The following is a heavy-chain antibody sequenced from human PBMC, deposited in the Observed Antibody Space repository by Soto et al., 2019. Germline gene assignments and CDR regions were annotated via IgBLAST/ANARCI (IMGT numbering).Heavy chain of an antibody. V-gene: IGHV1-69*06. D-gene: IGHD6-13*01. CDR2: IIPIFGTA. J-gene: IGHJ6*02. Sequence: ASVKVSCKASGGTFSSYAISWVRQAPGQGLEWMGGIIPIFGTANYAQKFQGRVTITADKSTSKAYMELSSLRSEDTAVYYCARLMGAAAFYGMDVWGQGTTVTVSS. CDR1: GGTFSSYA. CDR3: ARLMGAAAFYGMDV.